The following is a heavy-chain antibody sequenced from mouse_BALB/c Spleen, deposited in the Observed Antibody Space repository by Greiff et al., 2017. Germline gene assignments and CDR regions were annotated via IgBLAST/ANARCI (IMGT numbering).Heavy chain of an antibody. J-gene: IGHJ4*01. Sequence: QVQLKQSGPELVKPGASVKMSCKASGYTFTSYYIHWVKQRPGQGLEWIGWIYPGDGSTKYNEKFKGKTTLTADKSSSTAYMLLSSLTSEDSAIYFCARGYYDYAYAMDYWGQGTSVTVSS. CDR3: ARGYYDYAYAMDY. CDR1: GYTFTSYY. V-gene: IGHV1S56*01. CDR2: IYPGDGST. D-gene: IGHD2-4*01.